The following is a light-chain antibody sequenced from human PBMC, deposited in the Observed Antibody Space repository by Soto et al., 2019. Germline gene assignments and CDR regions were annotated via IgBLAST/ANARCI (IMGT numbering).Light chain of an antibody. J-gene: IGKJ2*01. V-gene: IGKV1-33*01. Sequence: DLQMTQFPSSLSAAVGDRVTITCQASQDVTNYLNWYQQKPGKAPKLLIYDASTLERGVPLRFSGSGFGTHFTFTINSLQPEDVATYFCQHYDSRPLTFGQGTKLEIK. CDR2: DAS. CDR1: QDVTNY. CDR3: QHYDSRPLT.